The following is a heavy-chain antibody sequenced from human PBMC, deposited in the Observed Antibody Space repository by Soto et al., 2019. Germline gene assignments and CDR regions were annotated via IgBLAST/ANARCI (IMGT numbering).Heavy chain of an antibody. J-gene: IGHJ4*02. CDR3: ALLRLGPDYFDF. CDR2: IYHSGRT. V-gene: IGHV4-39*01. Sequence: QLQLQESGPGHVKPSETLALTCSVSGASITTSSYYWAWIRQPPGKGLEWVGSIYHSGRTYYNPSLKSRVTLSVDMTDNEFSLRLTSVSAADTAVYYCALLRLGPDYFDFWSQGTLVTVSS. D-gene: IGHD7-27*01. CDR1: GASITTSSYY.